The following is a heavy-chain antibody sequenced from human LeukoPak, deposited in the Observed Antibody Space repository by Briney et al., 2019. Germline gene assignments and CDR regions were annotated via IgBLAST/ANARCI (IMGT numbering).Heavy chain of an antibody. Sequence: PGGSLRLSCAASGFTFSSHWMQWVRQAPGEGLVWVSRVNGPGDWTHYADSVRGRFIISRDNAENTISLQMNNLRDEDTAVYFCAREVFEGQWQSDAFDVWGQGTMVTVSS. CDR1: GFTFSSHW. CDR2: VNGPGDWT. D-gene: IGHD6-19*01. CDR3: AREVFEGQWQSDAFDV. J-gene: IGHJ3*01. V-gene: IGHV3-74*01.